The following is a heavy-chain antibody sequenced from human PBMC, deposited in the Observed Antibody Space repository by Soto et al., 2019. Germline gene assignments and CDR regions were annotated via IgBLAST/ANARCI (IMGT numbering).Heavy chain of an antibody. CDR3: AVYKEWGAGDGY. Sequence: QVQLQESGPGLVKPSETLSLTCTVSGASVSSNSYHWTWIRQPPGKGLEWIGQRGNTNDNPSLKRRITIPVETSKSQSSLTLSTVTAADTAVYYCAVYKEWGAGDGYWGQGTLVTVSS. CDR2: QRGNT. D-gene: IGHD7-27*01. CDR1: GASVSSNSYH. V-gene: IGHV4-61*01. J-gene: IGHJ4*02.